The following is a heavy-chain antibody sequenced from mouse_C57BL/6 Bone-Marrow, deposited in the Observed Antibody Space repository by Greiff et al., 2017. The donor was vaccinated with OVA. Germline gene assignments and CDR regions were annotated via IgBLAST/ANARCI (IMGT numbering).Heavy chain of an antibody. J-gene: IGHJ1*03. V-gene: IGHV14-4*01. D-gene: IGHD4-1*01. CDR1: GFNIKDDY. CDR2: IDPDNGDT. Sequence: EVQLVESGAELVRPGASVKLSCTASGFNIKDDYMHWVKQRPEQGLEWIGWIDPDNGDTEYASKFKGKATITAATSSNTAYLQLSSLTSEDTSVYYCTTTGTGYFDVWGTGTTVTVSS. CDR3: TTTGTGYFDV.